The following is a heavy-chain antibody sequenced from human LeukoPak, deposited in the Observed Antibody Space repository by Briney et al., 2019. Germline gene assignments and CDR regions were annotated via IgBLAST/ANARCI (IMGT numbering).Heavy chain of an antibody. CDR3: AKGHHSPPIVVVPGNWFDP. CDR2: ISGSGGST. CDR1: GFTFSSYA. Sequence: GGSLRLSCAASGFTFSSYAMSWVRQAPGKGLEWVSAISGSGGSTYYADSVKGRFTISRDNSKNTLYLQMNSLRAEDTAVYYCAKGHHSPPIVVVPGNWFDPWGQGTLVTVSS. J-gene: IGHJ5*02. D-gene: IGHD2-2*01. V-gene: IGHV3-23*01.